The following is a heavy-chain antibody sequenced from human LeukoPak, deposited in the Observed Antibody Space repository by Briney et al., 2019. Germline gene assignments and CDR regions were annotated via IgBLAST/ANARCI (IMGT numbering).Heavy chain of an antibody. CDR1: GFTFSTYG. D-gene: IGHD4-23*01. CDR3: ARRAGGYSHPYDY. V-gene: IGHV3-30*02. CDR2: IRYDGSNK. Sequence: GGSLRLSCAASGFTFSTYGMHWVRQAPGKGLEWVAFIRYDGSNKYYADSVKGRFTISRDNSKNTLYLQMNSLRAEDTAVYYCARRAGGYSHPYDYWGQGILVTVSS. J-gene: IGHJ4*02.